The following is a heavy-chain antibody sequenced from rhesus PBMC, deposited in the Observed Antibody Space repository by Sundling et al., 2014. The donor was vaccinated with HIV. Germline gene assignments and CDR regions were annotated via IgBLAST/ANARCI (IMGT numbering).Heavy chain of an antibody. V-gene: IGHV7-114*01. D-gene: IGHD3-28*01. CDR1: GYTFTSYA. CDR2: ISTHTGNP. CDR3: ARLRFYYALDY. J-gene: IGHJ4*01. Sequence: QVQLVQSGAEVKQPGASVKVFCKTSGYTFTSYAINWVRQAPGQRLEWMGGISTHTGNPAYAQAFKERFTFSMDTSINTAYLQISSLKPEDTAVYYCARLRFYYALDYWGQGVLVTVSS.